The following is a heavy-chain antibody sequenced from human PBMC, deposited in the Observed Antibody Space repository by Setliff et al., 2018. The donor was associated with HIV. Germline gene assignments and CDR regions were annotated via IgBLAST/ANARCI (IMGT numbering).Heavy chain of an antibody. J-gene: IGHJ5*02. D-gene: IGHD1-26*01. Sequence: PGESLKISCKTSGYEFYGWWIGWVRQKPGKGLEWMGITYPDDSNTRYSPSFRGQVTISADTSISTAYLQWSSLQASDTAMYYCVRYSGSSYKSNWFDPWGQGTRVTVSS. CDR1: GYEFYGWW. V-gene: IGHV5-51*01. CDR2: TYPDDSNT. CDR3: VRYSGSSYKSNWFDP.